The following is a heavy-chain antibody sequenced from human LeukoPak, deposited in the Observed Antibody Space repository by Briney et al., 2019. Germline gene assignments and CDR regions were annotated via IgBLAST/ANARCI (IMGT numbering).Heavy chain of an antibody. V-gene: IGHV4-4*02. CDR3: ARATGYYYGSGSYFWFDP. J-gene: IGHJ5*02. CDR2: IYHSGST. D-gene: IGHD3-10*01. CDR1: GGSISSSNW. Sequence: SGTLSLTCAVSGGSISSSNWWSWVRQPPGKGLEWIGEIYHSGSTNYNPSLKSRVTISVDTSKNQFSLKLSSVTAADTAVYYCARATGYYYGSGSYFWFDPWGQGTLVTVSS.